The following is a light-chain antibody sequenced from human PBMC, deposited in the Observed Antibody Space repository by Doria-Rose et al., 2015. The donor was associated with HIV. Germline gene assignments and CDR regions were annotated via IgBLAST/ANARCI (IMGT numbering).Light chain of an antibody. CDR2: DGS. CDR1: QRFSSTY. J-gene: IGKJ1*01. Sequence: TQSPGTLSLSPGERATLSCRASQRFSSTYLAWYQQKPCQDPSLLIYDGSTRATGIPDRFSASGSGTDFTLTINRLEPEDFALYYCHQYGTSWTFGQGTKVEI. CDR3: HQYGTSWT. V-gene: IGKV3-20*01.